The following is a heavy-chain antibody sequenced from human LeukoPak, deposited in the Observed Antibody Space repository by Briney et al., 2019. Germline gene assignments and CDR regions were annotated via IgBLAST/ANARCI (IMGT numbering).Heavy chain of an antibody. CDR2: IYHSGST. D-gene: IGHD3-10*01. CDR3: ARGLLWFGEFTYYFDY. Sequence: SETLSRTCAVSGGSISSGGYSWSWIRQPPGKGLEWIGYIYHSGSTYYNRSLKSRVTISVDRSKNQFSLKLSSVTAADTAVYYCARGLLWFGEFTYYFDYWGQGTLVTVSS. V-gene: IGHV4-30-2*01. J-gene: IGHJ4*02. CDR1: GGSISSGGYS.